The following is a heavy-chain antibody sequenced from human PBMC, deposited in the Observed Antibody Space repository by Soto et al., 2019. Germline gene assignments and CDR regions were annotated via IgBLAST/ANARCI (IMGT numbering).Heavy chain of an antibody. V-gene: IGHV3-23*01. Sequence: PGGSLRLSCAASGFTFTTYAMSWVRRAPGKGLEWVSSLTSSGGSTYYGDSVKGRFTISRYNSKNTVYLQMNSLRVDDTAVYYCAKGGSSWSYFDYWGQGMLVTVSS. CDR1: GFTFTTYA. CDR3: AKGGSSWSYFDY. CDR2: LTSSGGST. J-gene: IGHJ4*02. D-gene: IGHD6-13*01.